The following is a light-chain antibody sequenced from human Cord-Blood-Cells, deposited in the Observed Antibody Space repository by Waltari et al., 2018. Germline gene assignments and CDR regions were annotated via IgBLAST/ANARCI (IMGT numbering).Light chain of an antibody. V-gene: IGKV3-20*01. Sequence: ELVLTQSPGTLSLSPGERATLSCRASQSVSSSYLAWYQQKPGQAPRLLIYGASSRATGIPDRFSGSGSVTDFTLTISRLEPEDLAVYYCQQYGSWLTFGGGTKVEIK. J-gene: IGKJ4*01. CDR2: GAS. CDR3: QQYGSWLT. CDR1: QSVSSSY.